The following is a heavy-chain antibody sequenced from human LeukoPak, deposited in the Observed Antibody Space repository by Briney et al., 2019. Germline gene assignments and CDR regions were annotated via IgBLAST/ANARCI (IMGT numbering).Heavy chain of an antibody. J-gene: IGHJ4*02. CDR2: IYTSGST. V-gene: IGHV4-61*02. CDR1: GGSISSGSYY. Sequence: PSRTLSLTCTVSGGSISSGSYYWSWIRQPAGKGLEWIGRIYTSGSTNYNPSLKSRVTISVDTSKNQFSLKLSSVTAADTAVYYCASGGPAKIFDYWGQGTLVTVSS. CDR3: ASGGPAKIFDY. D-gene: IGHD4/OR15-4a*01.